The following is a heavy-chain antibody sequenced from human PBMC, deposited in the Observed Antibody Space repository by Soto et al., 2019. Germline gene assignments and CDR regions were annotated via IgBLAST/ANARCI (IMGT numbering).Heavy chain of an antibody. CDR2: ISAYNGNT. J-gene: IGHJ5*02. Sequence: ASVKVSCKASGGTFSSYAISWVRQAPGQGLEWMGWISAYNGNTNYAQKLQGRVTMTTDTSTSTAYMELRSLRSDDTAVYYCARDPPQWIAVAGPTWFDPWGQGTLVTVSS. CDR3: ARDPPQWIAVAGPTWFDP. D-gene: IGHD6-19*01. CDR1: GGTFSSYA. V-gene: IGHV1-18*01.